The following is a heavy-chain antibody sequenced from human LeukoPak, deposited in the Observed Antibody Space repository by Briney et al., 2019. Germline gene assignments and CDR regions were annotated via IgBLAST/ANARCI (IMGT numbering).Heavy chain of an antibody. Sequence: PSETLSLTCTVSGGSISSSSYYWGWIRQPPGKGLEWVSTVSETGDGTYYADSVKGRFIISRDNSKNTFYLQMDSLRADDTAMYYCAKGKVNHLGGLDYWGQGTLVTVSS. CDR3: AKGKVNHLGGLDY. J-gene: IGHJ4*02. V-gene: IGHV3-23*01. CDR1: GGSISSSSYY. D-gene: IGHD1-14*01. CDR2: VSETGDGT.